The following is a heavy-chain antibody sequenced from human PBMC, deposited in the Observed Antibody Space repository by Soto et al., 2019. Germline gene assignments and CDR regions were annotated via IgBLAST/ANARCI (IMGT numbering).Heavy chain of an antibody. V-gene: IGHV1-69*02. CDR3: ARAKSWMQQLVWVDP. J-gene: IGHJ5*02. CDR1: GGTFSSYT. D-gene: IGHD6-13*01. CDR2: IIPILGIA. Sequence: QVQLVQSGAEVKKPGSSVKVSCKASGGTFSSYTISWVRQAPGQGLEWMGRIIPILGIANYAQQFQGRVTITGDKSTSTAYMELSSLRSEDTAVYYCARAKSWMQQLVWVDPWGQGTLVTVSS.